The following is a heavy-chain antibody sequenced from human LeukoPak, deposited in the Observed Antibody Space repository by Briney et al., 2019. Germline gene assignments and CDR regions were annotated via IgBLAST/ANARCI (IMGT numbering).Heavy chain of an antibody. J-gene: IGHJ5*02. CDR3: GRGVDRYQPLQA. Sequence: SETLSLTCTVSGGSISSSSYYWGWIRQPPGKGLEWIGSIYYSGSTYYNPSLKSRVTISVYTSKNQFSLRLSSVTAADAGVYYCGRGVDRYQPLQAWGQGTLVTVSS. CDR1: GGSISSSSYY. CDR2: IYYSGST. D-gene: IGHD2-2*01. V-gene: IGHV4-39*07.